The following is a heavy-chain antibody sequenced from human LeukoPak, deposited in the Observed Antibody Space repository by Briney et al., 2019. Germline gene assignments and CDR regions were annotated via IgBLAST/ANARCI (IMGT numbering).Heavy chain of an antibody. V-gene: IGHV4-38-2*02. D-gene: IGHD3-10*01. CDR3: ARRSPEGWFDP. CDR1: GYSISSGYY. CDR2: IYHSGST. Sequence: PSETLSLTCTVSGYSISSGYYWGWIRQPPGKGLEWIGSIYHSGSTYYNPSLKSRVTISVDTSKNQFSLKLSSVTAADTAVYYCARRSPEGWFDPWGQGTLVTVSS. J-gene: IGHJ5*02.